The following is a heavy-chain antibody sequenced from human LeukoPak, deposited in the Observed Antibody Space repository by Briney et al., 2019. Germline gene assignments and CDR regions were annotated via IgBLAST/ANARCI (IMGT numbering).Heavy chain of an antibody. J-gene: IGHJ5*02. CDR3: ARPYYYDSRIDP. V-gene: IGHV4-4*09. Sequence: PSETLSLTCTVSGGSISSYYWSWIRQPPGKGLEWIGCIYTSGSTNYNPSLKSRVTTSVDTSKNQFSLKLSSVTAADTAVYYCARPYYYDSRIDPWGQGTLVTVSS. CDR2: IYTSGST. D-gene: IGHD3-22*01. CDR1: GGSISSYY.